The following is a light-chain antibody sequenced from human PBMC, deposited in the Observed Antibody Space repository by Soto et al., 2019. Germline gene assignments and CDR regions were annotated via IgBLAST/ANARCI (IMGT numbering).Light chain of an antibody. V-gene: IGKV3-11*01. J-gene: IGKJ4*01. Sequence: EIVLTQSPGTLSLSPGERATLSCRASQSVSSQLAWYQQKPGQAPRLLIYDASNRATGIPARFSGSGSATDFTLTINSLEPEDFAVYYCQQRCDWPLTFGGGTTGDIK. CDR3: QQRCDWPLT. CDR1: QSVSSQ. CDR2: DAS.